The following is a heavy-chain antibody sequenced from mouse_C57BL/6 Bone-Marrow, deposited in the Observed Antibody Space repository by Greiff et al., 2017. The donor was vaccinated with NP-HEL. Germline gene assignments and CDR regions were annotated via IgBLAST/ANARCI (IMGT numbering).Heavy chain of an antibody. D-gene: IGHD3-2*02. CDR3: ARIAQAPYYFDY. CDR2: VYPYNGGT. Sequence: EGQREKEGPVLVKPGPSVKISCKASGFTFTDYYMHWVKQSHGKSLEWIGLVYPYNGGTSYNQKFKGKATLTVDTSSSTAYMELNSLTSEDSAVYYCARIAQAPYYFDYWGQGTTLTVSS. J-gene: IGHJ2*01. V-gene: IGHV1-36*01. CDR1: GFTFTDYY.